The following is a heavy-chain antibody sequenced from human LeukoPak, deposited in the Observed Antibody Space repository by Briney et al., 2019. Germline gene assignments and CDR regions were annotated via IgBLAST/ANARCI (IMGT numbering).Heavy chain of an antibody. Sequence: GGSLRLSCAASGFTFSAYTMAWVRQAPGRGLEWVSSVSAVSNYIYYADSVKGRFTISRDNAEDSLYLQMNSLKAEDAAVYYCAKDQWVAVGNLDRDRVYNFDYWGRGTLVTVPS. CDR1: GFTFSAYT. V-gene: IGHV3-21*01. D-gene: IGHD1-26*01. J-gene: IGHJ4*02. CDR3: AKDQWVAVGNLDRDRVYNFDY. CDR2: VSAVSNYI.